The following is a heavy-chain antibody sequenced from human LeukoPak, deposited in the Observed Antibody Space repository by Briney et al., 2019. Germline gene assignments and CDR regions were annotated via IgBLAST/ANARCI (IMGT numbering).Heavy chain of an antibody. Sequence: GGSLRLSCAASGFTFSSYAMSWVRQAPGKGLEWVSAISGSGGSTYYADSVKGRFTISRDNSKNTLYLQMNSLRAEDTAVYYCAEEVSRIVGAVNWFDPWGQGTLVTVSS. CDR1: GFTFSSYA. D-gene: IGHD1-26*01. V-gene: IGHV3-23*01. CDR3: AEEVSRIVGAVNWFDP. CDR2: ISGSGGST. J-gene: IGHJ5*02.